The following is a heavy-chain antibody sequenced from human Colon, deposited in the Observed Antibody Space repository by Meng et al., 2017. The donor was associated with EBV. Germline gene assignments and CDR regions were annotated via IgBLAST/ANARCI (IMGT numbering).Heavy chain of an antibody. D-gene: IGHD4-17*01. CDR3: ASLYGDSSVWYLDL. V-gene: IGHV4-31*11. J-gene: IGHJ2*01. CDR1: GASISSGNHS. Sequence: QVQLQDSGLALSEPSQTVSLTRAFSGASISSGNHSRSWIRQHPGKGLEYIGYIYYSGSTYYNPPLKSRVIISVDTSKNQFSLRLNSVTAADTAVYYCASLYGDSSVWYLDLWGRGTLVTVSS. CDR2: IYYSGST.